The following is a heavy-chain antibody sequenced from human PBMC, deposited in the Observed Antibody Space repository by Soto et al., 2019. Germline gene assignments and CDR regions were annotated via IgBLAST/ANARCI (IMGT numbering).Heavy chain of an antibody. V-gene: IGHV4-59*08. J-gene: IGHJ6*02. D-gene: IGHD3-10*01. Sequence: SETLSLTCTVSGGSIISYYWSWILQPPWKGLEWIGYIYYSGSTNYNPSLKSRVTISVDTSKNQFSLTLSSVTAADTAVYYCARQGVGVLHGLVDVWGQGTTVTVSS. CDR1: GGSIISYY. CDR2: IYYSGST. CDR3: ARQGVGVLHGLVDV.